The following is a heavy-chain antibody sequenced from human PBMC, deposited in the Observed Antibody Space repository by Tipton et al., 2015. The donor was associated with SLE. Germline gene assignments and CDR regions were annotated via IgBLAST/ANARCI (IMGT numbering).Heavy chain of an antibody. J-gene: IGHJ6*02. Sequence: QSGAEVKKPGASVKVSCKASGYTFTSYGISWVRQAPGQGLEWMGWISAYNSNTNYAQKLQGRVTMTTDTSTSTAYMELRSLRSDDTAVYYCARSLPGYYDFWSGYFGARYGMDVWGQGTTVTVSS. V-gene: IGHV1-18*01. CDR2: ISAYNSNT. D-gene: IGHD3-3*01. CDR3: ARSLPGYYDFWSGYFGARYGMDV. CDR1: GYTFTSYG.